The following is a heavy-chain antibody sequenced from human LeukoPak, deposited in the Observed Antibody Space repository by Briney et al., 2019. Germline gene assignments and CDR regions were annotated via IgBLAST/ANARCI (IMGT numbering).Heavy chain of an antibody. CDR2: IYYSGST. V-gene: IGHV4-59*01. CDR1: GGSISSYY. J-gene: IGHJ5*02. Sequence: SETLSLTCTVSGGSISSYYWSWIRQPPGKGLEWIGYIYYSGSTNYNPSLKSRVTISVDTSKNQFSLTLSSVTAADTAVYYCAREGDNSFDPWGQGTLVTVSS. CDR3: AREGDNSFDP.